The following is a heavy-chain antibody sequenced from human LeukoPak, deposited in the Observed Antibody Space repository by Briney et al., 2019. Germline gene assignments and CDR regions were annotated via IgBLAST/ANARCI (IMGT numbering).Heavy chain of an antibody. J-gene: IGHJ5*02. V-gene: IGHV4-34*01. CDR1: GGSFSGYY. CDR2: INHSGST. CDR3: ARGGLYYDFRSGYSRDNWFDP. D-gene: IGHD3-3*01. Sequence: KPSETLSLTCAAYGGSFSGYYWSWIRQPPGKGLEWIGEINHSGSTNYNPSLKSRVTISVDTSKNQFSLKLSSVTAADTAVYYCARGGLYYDFRSGYSRDNWFDPWGQGTLVTVSS.